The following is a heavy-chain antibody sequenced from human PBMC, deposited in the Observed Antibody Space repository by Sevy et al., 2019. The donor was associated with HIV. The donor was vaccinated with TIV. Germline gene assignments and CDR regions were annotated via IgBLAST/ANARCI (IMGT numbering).Heavy chain of an antibody. V-gene: IGHV2-5*02. D-gene: IGHD5-18*01. CDR1: GFSLSTSGVG. Sequence: SGPTLVKPTQTLTLTCTFSGFSLSTSGVGGGWIRQPPGKALKWLALIYWDDDKRYSPSLKSRLTITKDTSKNQVVLTSTNMDPVDTATYYCAHTAGSYGFVSFDYWGQGTLVTVSS. CDR3: AHTAGSYGFVSFDY. CDR2: IYWDDDK. J-gene: IGHJ4*02.